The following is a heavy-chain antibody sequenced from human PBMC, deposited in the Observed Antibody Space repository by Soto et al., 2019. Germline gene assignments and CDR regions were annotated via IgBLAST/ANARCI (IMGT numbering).Heavy chain of an antibody. CDR2: IDTSGDSV. Sequence: PGGSLRLSCVASGFTFSNYQMNWVRQAPGKGLEWVSYIDTSGDSVYYADSVKGRFTISRDNAKNSLYLQVNSLRAEDTAVYYCARTAFYHILTGFYPFDYWGQGILVTVSS. CDR3: ARTAFYHILTGFYPFDY. V-gene: IGHV3-48*03. CDR1: GFTFSNYQ. J-gene: IGHJ4*02. D-gene: IGHD3-9*01.